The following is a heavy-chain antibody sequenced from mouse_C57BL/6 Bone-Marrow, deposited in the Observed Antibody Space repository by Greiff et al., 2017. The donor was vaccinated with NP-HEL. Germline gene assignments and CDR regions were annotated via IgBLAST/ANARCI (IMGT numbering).Heavy chain of an antibody. Sequence: QVQLQQPGAVLVKPGASVKVSCKASGYTFTSYWMHWVKQRPGRGLEWIGRIHPSDSDTNYNQKFKRKATLTVDKSSNTTYMQHSSLASEDSAVYYCAIGAYWGQGTLVTVSA. CDR3: AIGAY. CDR1: GYTFTSYW. CDR2: IHPSDSDT. J-gene: IGHJ3*01. V-gene: IGHV1-74*01.